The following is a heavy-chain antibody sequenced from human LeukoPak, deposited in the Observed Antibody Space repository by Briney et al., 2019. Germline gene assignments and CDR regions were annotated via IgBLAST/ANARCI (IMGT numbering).Heavy chain of an antibody. CDR2: IYYSGST. V-gene: IGHV4-59*01. CDR3: ARDKSLWSGFLS. D-gene: IGHD3-3*01. J-gene: IGHJ5*02. Sequence: SETLSLTCTVSGGSISRYYWSWIRQPPGKGQESIGYIYYSGSTNYNPSLKSRVTISVDTSKNQFSLKLSSVTAADTAVYYCARDKSLWSGFLSWGQGTLVTVSS. CDR1: GGSISRYY.